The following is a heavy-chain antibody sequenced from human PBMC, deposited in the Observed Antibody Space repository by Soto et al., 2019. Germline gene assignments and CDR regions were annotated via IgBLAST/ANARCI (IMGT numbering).Heavy chain of an antibody. J-gene: IGHJ6*02. D-gene: IGHD3-16*01. CDR2: ISSSGSTI. Sequence: GGSLRLSCAASGFTFSSYEMNWVRQAPGKGLEWVSYISSSGSTIYYADSVKGRFTISRDNAKNSLYLQMNSLRAEDTAVYYCARGYDYVWGSSLYYYGMDVWGQGTTVTAP. V-gene: IGHV3-48*03. CDR3: ARGYDYVWGSSLYYYGMDV. CDR1: GFTFSSYE.